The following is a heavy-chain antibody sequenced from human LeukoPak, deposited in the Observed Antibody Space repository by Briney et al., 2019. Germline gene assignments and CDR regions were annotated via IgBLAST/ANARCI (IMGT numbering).Heavy chain of an antibody. V-gene: IGHV1-46*01. CDR2: INPSGGST. CDR3: ARVGGYCSGGSCPSPFDY. CDR1: GYTFTSYY. J-gene: IGHJ4*02. Sequence: ASVKVSCKASGYTFTSYYMHWVRQAPGQGLERVGIINPSGGSTSYAQKFQGRVTMTRDTSTSTVYMELSSLRSEDTAVYYCARVGGYCSGGSCPSPFDYWGQGTLVTVSS. D-gene: IGHD2-15*01.